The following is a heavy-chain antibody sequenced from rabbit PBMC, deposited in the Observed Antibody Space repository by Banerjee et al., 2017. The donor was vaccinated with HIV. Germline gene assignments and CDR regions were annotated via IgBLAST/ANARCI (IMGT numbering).Heavy chain of an antibody. CDR3: ARDLAGVIGWNFNL. CDR2: MGAGSSGNT. CDR1: GFSFSSSYW. Sequence: QSLEESGGDLVKPEGSLTLTCTASGFSFSSSYWMCWIRQAPGKGLEWIACMGAGSSGNTNYASWTKGQFTITKTSSPTVTLQMTSLTAADTATYLCARDLAGVIGWNFNLWGPGPLVTVS. J-gene: IGHJ4*01. V-gene: IGHV1S40*01. D-gene: IGHD4-1*01.